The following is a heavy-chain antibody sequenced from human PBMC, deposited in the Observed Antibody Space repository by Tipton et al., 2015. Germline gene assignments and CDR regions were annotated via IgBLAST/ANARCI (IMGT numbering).Heavy chain of an antibody. Sequence: TLSLTCTVSGDSVTSGSYYWSWIRQPPGKGLEWIGHISYTEGPNYNPALKSRVTISVDTSKNQFSLTLNSVTAADTAVYYCARVRYTVTPDSWGQGTLVTVSS. V-gene: IGHV4-61*01. CDR1: GDSVTSGSYY. D-gene: IGHD4-17*01. CDR2: ISYTEGP. CDR3: ARVRYTVTPDS. J-gene: IGHJ4*02.